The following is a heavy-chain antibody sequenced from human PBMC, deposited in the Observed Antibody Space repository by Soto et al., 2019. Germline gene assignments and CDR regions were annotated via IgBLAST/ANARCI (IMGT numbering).Heavy chain of an antibody. J-gene: IGHJ4*02. Sequence: GGSLRLSCVGSGSTFSNYGMHWVRQPPGKGLEWVALISDDGDKRYYADSVRGRLIISRDNSKDTLYLQMNSLGPDDTAVYFCAKARVRIVGANSFDYWGQGTPVTVSS. CDR2: ISDDGDKR. CDR1: GSTFSNYG. D-gene: IGHD1-26*01. CDR3: AKARVRIVGANSFDY. V-gene: IGHV3-30*18.